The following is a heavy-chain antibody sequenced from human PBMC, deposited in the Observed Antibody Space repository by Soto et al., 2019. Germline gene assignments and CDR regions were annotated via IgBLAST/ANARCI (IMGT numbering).Heavy chain of an antibody. J-gene: IGHJ4*02. CDR2: ISGSGGST. CDR3: AKAPASSMTASRPFDY. CDR1: GITFSNYA. D-gene: IGHD6-6*01. Sequence: GGSLRLSCAASGITFSNYAMSWVRQAPGKGLEWVSAISGSGGSTYYADSVKGRFTIARDNSKSTLYLQMNSLRAEDTAVYYCAKAPASSMTASRPFDYWRQGTLVTVSS. V-gene: IGHV3-23*01.